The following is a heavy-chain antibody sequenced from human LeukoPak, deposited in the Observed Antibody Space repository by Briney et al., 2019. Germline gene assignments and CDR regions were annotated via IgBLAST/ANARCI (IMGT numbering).Heavy chain of an antibody. CDR3: ARAYCGGDCRLDY. D-gene: IGHD2-21*02. CDR1: GFTFYTYA. J-gene: IGHJ4*02. V-gene: IGHV3-23*01. Sequence: GGSLRLSCAASGFTFYTYAMSWVRQAPGKGLEWVSSIGGSGSGGSTYYADSVKGRFTISKDTSKNTLYLQMNSLRAEDTAVYYCARAYCGGDCRLDYWGQGTLVTVSS. CDR2: IGGSGSGGST.